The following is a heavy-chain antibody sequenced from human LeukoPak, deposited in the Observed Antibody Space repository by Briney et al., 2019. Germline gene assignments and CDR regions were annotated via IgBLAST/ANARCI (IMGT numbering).Heavy chain of an antibody. J-gene: IGHJ4*02. V-gene: IGHV1-18*01. D-gene: IGHD3-9*01. CDR2: ISAYNGNT. CDR3: ARASYDILTGYKTDDY. CDR1: VYTFTTYG. Sequence: ASVKVSCTASVYTFTTYGIRWVRQAPGHGLEWMGWISAYNGNTNYAQKLQGRVTMTTDTSTSTAYMELRSLRSDDTAVYYCARASYDILTGYKTDDYWGQGTLVTVSS.